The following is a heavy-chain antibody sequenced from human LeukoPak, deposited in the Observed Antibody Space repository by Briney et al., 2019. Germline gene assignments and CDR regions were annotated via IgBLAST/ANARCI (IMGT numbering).Heavy chain of an antibody. CDR1: GFTFSGSA. CDR2: IRSKANSYAT. D-gene: IGHD3-22*01. Sequence: PGGSLRLSCAASGFTFSGSAMHWVRLASGKGLEWVGRIRSKANSYATAYAASVKGRFTISRDDSKNTAYLQMNSLKTEDTAVYYCTRRLNYYDSSGSDYWGQGTLVTVSS. J-gene: IGHJ4*02. V-gene: IGHV3-73*01. CDR3: TRRLNYYDSSGSDY.